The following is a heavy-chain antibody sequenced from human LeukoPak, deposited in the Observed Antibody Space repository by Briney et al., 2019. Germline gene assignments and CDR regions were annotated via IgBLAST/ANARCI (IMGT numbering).Heavy chain of an antibody. D-gene: IGHD3-10*01. CDR1: GYTFTSYD. CDR3: ARGRGGQVRGVIIMSYYYYMDV. CDR2: MNPNSGNT. V-gene: IGHV1-8*01. Sequence: ASVKVSCKASGYTFTSYDINWVRQATGQGLEWMGWMNPNSGNTGYAQKFQGRVTMTRNTSISTAYMELSSLRSEDTAVYYCARGRGGQVRGVIIMSYYYYMDVWGKGTTVTVSS. J-gene: IGHJ6*03.